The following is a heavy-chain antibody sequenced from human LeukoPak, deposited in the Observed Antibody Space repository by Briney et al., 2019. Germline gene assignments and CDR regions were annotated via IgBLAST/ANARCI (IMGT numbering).Heavy chain of an antibody. CDR1: GGSTDSHY. D-gene: IGHD5-18*01. CDR2: IYYSGNT. CDR3: ARTGPDSYGQWGAVP. J-gene: IGHJ2*01. V-gene: IGHV4-59*11. Sequence: PSKTLSLTCTVSGGSTDSHYWSWIRQPPGKGLEWIGNIYYSGNTNYNPALRGRVTISLDTSMHQFSLKLTSVTAADTAVYYCARTGPDSYGQWGAVPWGRGTLVIVSS.